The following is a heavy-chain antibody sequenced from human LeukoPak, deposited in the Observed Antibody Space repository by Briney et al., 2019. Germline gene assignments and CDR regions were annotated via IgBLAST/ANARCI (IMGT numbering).Heavy chain of an antibody. D-gene: IGHD3-10*01. Sequence: GESLRLSCAASGFAFSSYAMSWVRQPPGKGLEWVSVISRRDDYTYYADSVKGRFTISRDNSKNTLYLQMNTLRAEHTAVYYCANDYRSGSFHDFWGQGTLVTVSS. CDR3: ANDYRSGSFHDF. CDR1: GFAFSSYA. CDR2: ISRRDDYT. J-gene: IGHJ4*02. V-gene: IGHV3-23*01.